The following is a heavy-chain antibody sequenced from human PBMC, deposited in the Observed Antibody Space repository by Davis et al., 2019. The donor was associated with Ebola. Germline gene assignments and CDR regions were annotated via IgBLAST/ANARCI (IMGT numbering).Heavy chain of an antibody. Sequence: GESLKISCAASGFTFRSYDMHWVRQATGKGLEWVSAFGAAGDTYYPVSVKGRFTISRENAKHSLYLQMNSLRAEDTAVYYCARAGFGSTWFDCWGQGILVTVSS. J-gene: IGHJ5*01. CDR2: FGAAGDT. D-gene: IGHD6-13*01. CDR3: ARAGFGSTWFDC. V-gene: IGHV3-13*01. CDR1: GFTFRSYD.